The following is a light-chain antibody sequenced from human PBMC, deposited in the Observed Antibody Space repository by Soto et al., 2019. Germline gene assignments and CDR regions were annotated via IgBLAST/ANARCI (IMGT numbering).Light chain of an antibody. CDR2: DVS. V-gene: IGLV2-14*03. Sequence: QSVLTQPASVSGSPGQSITISCTGTSSDVGGYNYVSWYQQHPGKAPKLMIYDVSNRPSGVSNRFSGSKSGNTASLTISGLQAEDEADYYCSSSTSRSTQVFGTGTKVTVL. CDR3: SSSTSRSTQV. CDR1: SSDVGGYNY. J-gene: IGLJ1*01.